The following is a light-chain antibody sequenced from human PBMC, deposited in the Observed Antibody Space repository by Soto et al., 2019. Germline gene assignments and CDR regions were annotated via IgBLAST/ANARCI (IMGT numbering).Light chain of an antibody. CDR2: EVS. CDR1: SSDVGGYKY. CDR3: ASYTSSSSSLI. J-gene: IGLJ2*01. Sequence: QLVLTQPASVSGSPGQSITISCTGTSSDVGGYKYVSWYQQHPDKAPKLIIFEVSNRPSGISSRFSRSKSGNTASLTISGLQAEDEADYYCASYTSSSSSLIFGRGTKLTVL. V-gene: IGLV2-14*01.